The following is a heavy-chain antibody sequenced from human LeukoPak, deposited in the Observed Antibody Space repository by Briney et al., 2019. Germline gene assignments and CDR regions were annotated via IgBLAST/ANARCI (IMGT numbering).Heavy chain of an antibody. CDR2: AYRGST. CDR1: GDSVSNYDVA. D-gene: IGHD5-24*01. CDR3: ARGQFSAFDI. Sequence: SQTLSLTCAIFGDSVSNYDVAWNWIRQSPSRGLEWLGRAYRGSTFSAPSMRSRISISADTFKNQVSVQLHSVTPEDTAVYFCARGQFSAFDIWGQGSMVSVSS. J-gene: IGHJ3*02. V-gene: IGHV6-1*01.